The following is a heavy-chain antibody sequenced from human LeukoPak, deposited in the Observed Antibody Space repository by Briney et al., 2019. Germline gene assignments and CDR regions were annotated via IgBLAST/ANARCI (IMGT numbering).Heavy chain of an antibody. Sequence: GGSLRLSCAASGFTFSSYAMSWVRQAPGKGLEWVSAISGNGGSTYYADSVKGRFTISRDNSKNTLYLQMNSLRAEDTAVYYCAKFVGRPYYYGMDVWGQGTTVTVSS. J-gene: IGHJ6*02. V-gene: IGHV3-23*01. CDR1: GFTFSSYA. CDR2: ISGNGGST. D-gene: IGHD2-15*01. CDR3: AKFVGRPYYYGMDV.